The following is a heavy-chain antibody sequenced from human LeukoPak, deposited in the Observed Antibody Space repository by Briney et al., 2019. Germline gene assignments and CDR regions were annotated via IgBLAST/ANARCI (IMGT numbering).Heavy chain of an antibody. V-gene: IGHV1-8*01. J-gene: IGHJ5*02. CDR1: GYTFTSYD. CDR3: AGLPTRYSSSWPDYNWFDP. D-gene: IGHD6-13*01. CDR2: MNPNSGNT. Sequence: GASVKVSCKASGYTFTSYDINWVRQATGQGLEWMGWMNPNSGNTGYAQKFQGRVTMTRNTSISTAYMELSSLRSEDTAVYYCAGLPTRYSSSWPDYNWFDPWGQGTLVTVSS.